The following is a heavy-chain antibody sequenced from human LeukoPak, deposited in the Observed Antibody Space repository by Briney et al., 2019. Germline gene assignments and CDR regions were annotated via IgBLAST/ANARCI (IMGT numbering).Heavy chain of an antibody. D-gene: IGHD3-10*01. Sequence: PSETLSLTCAVSGYSISSGYYWGWIRQPPGEGLGWIGSIYNSGSTYYNPSLKSRVTISVDTSKNQFSLKLSSVTAADTAVYYCARVWFGESYPFDPWGQGTLVTVSS. J-gene: IGHJ5*02. CDR1: GYSISSGYY. CDR3: ARVWFGESYPFDP. CDR2: IYNSGST. V-gene: IGHV4-38-2*01.